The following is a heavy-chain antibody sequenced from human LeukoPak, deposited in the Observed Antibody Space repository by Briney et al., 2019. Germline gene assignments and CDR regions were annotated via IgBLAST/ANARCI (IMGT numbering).Heavy chain of an antibody. CDR2: ISAYNGNT. D-gene: IGHD3-22*01. V-gene: IGHV1-18*01. J-gene: IGHJ4*02. Sequence: WASVKVSCKASGYTFTSYGISWVRQAPGQGLEWMGWISAYNGNTNYAQKLQGRVTMTTDTSTSTAYMELRSLRSDDTAVYYCARSYYYDSSGELDYWGQGTLVTVSS. CDR3: ARSYYYDSSGELDY. CDR1: GYTFTSYG.